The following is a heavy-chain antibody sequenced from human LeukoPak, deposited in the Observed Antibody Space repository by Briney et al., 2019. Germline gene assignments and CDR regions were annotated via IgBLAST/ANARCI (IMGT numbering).Heavy chain of an antibody. CDR2: IYSGGST. CDR1: GFTVSSNY. D-gene: IGHD2-8*01. CDR3: ARAPQWARFDY. J-gene: IGHJ4*02. V-gene: IGHV3-53*01. Sequence: GGSLRLSCAASGFTVSSNYMSWVRQAPGKGLEWVSVIYSGGSTYYADSVKGRFTISRDNSKNTLYLQMNSLRAEDTAVYYCARAPQWARFDYWGQGTLVTVSS.